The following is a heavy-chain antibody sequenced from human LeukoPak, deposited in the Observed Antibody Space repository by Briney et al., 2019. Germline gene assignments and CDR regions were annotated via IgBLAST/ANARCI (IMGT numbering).Heavy chain of an antibody. Sequence: PGGSLRLSCAASGFTVSNNYMRWVRQAPGKGLEWIGSIYYSGSTYYNPSLKSRVTISVDTSKNQFSLKLSSVTAADTAVYYCARVTAYSSSWYRGWFDPWGQGTLVTVSS. D-gene: IGHD6-13*01. CDR2: IYYSGST. CDR1: GFTVSNNYM. V-gene: IGHV4-39*07. J-gene: IGHJ5*02. CDR3: ARVTAYSSSWYRGWFDP.